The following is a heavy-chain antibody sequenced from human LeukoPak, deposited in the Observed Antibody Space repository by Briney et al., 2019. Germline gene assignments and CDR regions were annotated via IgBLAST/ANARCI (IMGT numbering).Heavy chain of an antibody. V-gene: IGHV3-23*03. CDR2: IYSGGST. CDR1: GFTFSSYA. J-gene: IGHJ4*02. Sequence: GGSLRLSCAASGFTFSSYATSWVRQAPGKGLEWVSVIYSGGSTYYADSVKGRFTISRDNAKNSLYLQMNSLRAEDTAVYYCGVLAAAASHYWGQGTLVTVSS. CDR3: GVLAAAASHY. D-gene: IGHD6-13*01.